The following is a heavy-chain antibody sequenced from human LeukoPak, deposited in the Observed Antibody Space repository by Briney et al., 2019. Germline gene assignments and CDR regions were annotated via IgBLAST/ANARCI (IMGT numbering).Heavy chain of an antibody. J-gene: IGHJ4*02. CDR2: INTNTGNP. D-gene: IGHD3-9*01. CDR1: GYTFTSYA. CDR3: ARGPYPDYDILTGYPDDTNFDY. V-gene: IGHV7-4-1*02. Sequence: ASVKVSCKASGYTFTSYAMNWVRQAPGQGLEWMGWINTNTGNPTYAQGFTGRFVFSLDTSVSTAYLQISSLKAEDTAVYYCARGPYPDYDILTGYPDDTNFDYWGQGTLVTVSS.